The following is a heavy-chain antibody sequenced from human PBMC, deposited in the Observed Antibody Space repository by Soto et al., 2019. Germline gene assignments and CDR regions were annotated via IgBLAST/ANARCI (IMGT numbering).Heavy chain of an antibody. Sequence: PGGSLRLSCAGSGFTFSAYAMSWVRQAPGKGLEWVSSISASAITTYNTDSVRGRFTISRDNSRNTVYLQMNSLRAEDTAVYFWAKPPGFNNVVPAYFDYWGGGTRVTVSS. CDR2: ISASAITT. V-gene: IGHV3-23*01. J-gene: IGHJ4*02. D-gene: IGHD2-15*01. CDR1: GFTFSAYA. CDR3: AKPPGFNNVVPAYFDY.